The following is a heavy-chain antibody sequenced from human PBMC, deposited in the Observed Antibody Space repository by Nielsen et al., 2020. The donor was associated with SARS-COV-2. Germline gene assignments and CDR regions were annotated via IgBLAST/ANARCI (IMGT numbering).Heavy chain of an antibody. V-gene: IGHV3-53*01. Sequence: GGSLRLSCAASGFTFSDYYMSWIRHAPGKGLEWVSVIYSGGSTYYADSVKGRFTISRDNSKNTLYLQMNSLRAEDTAVYYCARDLDYYGMDVWGQGTTVTVSS. J-gene: IGHJ6*02. CDR2: IYSGGST. CDR1: GFTFSDYY. CDR3: ARDLDYYGMDV.